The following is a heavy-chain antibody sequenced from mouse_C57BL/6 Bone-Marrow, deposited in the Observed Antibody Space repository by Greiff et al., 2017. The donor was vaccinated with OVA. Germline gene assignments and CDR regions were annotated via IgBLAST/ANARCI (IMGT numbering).Heavy chain of an antibody. CDR2: IYPGSGNT. CDR3: ARSVGYFSFSFAY. V-gene: IGHV1-76*01. D-gene: IGHD2-3*01. J-gene: IGHJ3*01. Sequence: QVQLKESGAELVRPGASVKLSCKASGYTFTDYYINWVKQRPGQGLEWIARIYPGSGNTYYNEKFKGQATLTAEKSSSTAYMQLSSLTSEDSAVYFCARSVGYFSFSFAYWGQGTLVTVSA. CDR1: GYTFTDYY.